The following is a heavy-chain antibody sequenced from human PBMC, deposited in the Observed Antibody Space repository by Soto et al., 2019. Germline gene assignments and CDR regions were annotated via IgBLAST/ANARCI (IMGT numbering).Heavy chain of an antibody. J-gene: IGHJ6*02. Sequence: EVQLVESGGGLVQPGGSLRLSCEASGFTFRNYDMHWVRQGTGKGLEWVSGISAAVDPDYADSVEGRFIISIENAQKSLFPQMHSLRVGDTAGYYCARTDRDFYGLDVWGQGTTVIVSS. V-gene: IGHV3-13*05. CDR3: ARTDRDFYGLDV. CDR1: GFTFRNYD. CDR2: ISAAVDP.